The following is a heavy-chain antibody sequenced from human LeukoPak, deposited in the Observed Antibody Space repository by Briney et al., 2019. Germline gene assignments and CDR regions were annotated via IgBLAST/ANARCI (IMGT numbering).Heavy chain of an antibody. Sequence: GGSLRLSCAASGFIFSSYAMNWVRQAPGKGLEWVSYISSGGSTIYYADSVKGRFTISRDNAKNSLYLQINSLRAEDTAVYYCARVFPSRAAAGTNRIDPWGQGTLVTVSS. CDR2: ISSGGSTI. D-gene: IGHD6-13*01. CDR3: ARVFPSRAAAGTNRIDP. V-gene: IGHV3-48*03. J-gene: IGHJ5*02. CDR1: GFIFSSYA.